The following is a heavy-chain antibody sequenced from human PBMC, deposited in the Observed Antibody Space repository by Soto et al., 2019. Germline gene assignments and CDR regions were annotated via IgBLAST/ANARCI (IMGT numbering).Heavy chain of an antibody. V-gene: IGHV5-51*01. J-gene: IGHJ5*02. Sequence: GESLKISCRTSGYRFTSYWIAWVRQMPGKGLEWMGIIFPSDSDTRYSPSFQGQVTISADRSTSTVFLQWASLKASDTAVYFCARKDKSGSFNWFDPWGPGPLGTVST. CDR2: IFPSDSDT. D-gene: IGHD3-22*01. CDR3: ARKDKSGSFNWFDP. CDR1: GYRFTSYW.